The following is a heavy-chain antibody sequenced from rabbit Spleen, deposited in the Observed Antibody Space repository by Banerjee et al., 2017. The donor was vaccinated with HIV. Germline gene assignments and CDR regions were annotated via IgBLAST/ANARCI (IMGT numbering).Heavy chain of an antibody. Sequence: QQQLEESGGGLVKPGGTLTLTCTASGFSFSTDYYMCWVRQAPGKGLECIACIYGGVKYYAPWVNGRFTISGCASLNTVDLKMTSLAAADTDTYFCARGPAYAGVGYPFNLWGPGTHVSV. CDR3: ARGPAYAGVGYPFNL. J-gene: IGHJ4*01. CDR1: GFSFSTDYY. D-gene: IGHD4-2*01. CDR2: IYGGVK. V-gene: IGHV1S43*01.